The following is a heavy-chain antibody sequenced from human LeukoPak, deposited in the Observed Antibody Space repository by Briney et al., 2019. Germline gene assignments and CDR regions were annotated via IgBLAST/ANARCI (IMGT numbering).Heavy chain of an antibody. CDR2: MHNGVHN. J-gene: IGHJ4*02. CDR1: GDSMSNYF. Sequence: MPSETLSLTCTVPGDSMSNYFWSWIREPTGKGVEWSGYMHNGVHNNYSRFLKSRVNISGGTSKNQFTLKLTSVTAADTAVYYCAATIKRDYGDTNLDYWGQGTLVTVSS. V-gene: IGHV4-59*01. CDR3: AATIKRDYGDTNLDY. D-gene: IGHD4/OR15-4a*01.